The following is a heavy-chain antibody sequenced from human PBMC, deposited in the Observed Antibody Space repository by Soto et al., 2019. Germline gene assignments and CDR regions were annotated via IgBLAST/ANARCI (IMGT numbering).Heavy chain of an antibody. CDR1: GVSISSGDYY. CDR2: IYYSGST. D-gene: IGHD4-17*01. J-gene: IGHJ6*02. CDR3: ARHGDYRGMDG. V-gene: IGHV4-61*08. Sequence: SEILSLPCTVSGVSISSGDYYWSWIRQPPGKGLEWIGYIYYSGSTNYNPSLKSRVTISVDTSKNQFSLKLTSVTAADTAVYYCARHGDYRGMDGWGQGTTVTVSS.